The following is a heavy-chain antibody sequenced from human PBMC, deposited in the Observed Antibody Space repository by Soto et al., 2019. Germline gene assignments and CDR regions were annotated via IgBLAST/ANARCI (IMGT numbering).Heavy chain of an antibody. Sequence: QVQLQESGPGLVKPSQTLSLTCTVSGGSISSGGYYWNWIRQHPGKGLEWIGYIYYSGSTYYNPSLKRRVTISVDTSKNQFSLKLSSVTAADTAVYYCAIERITMVRGVNVNWFDPWGQGTLVTVSS. D-gene: IGHD3-10*01. CDR2: IYYSGST. CDR3: AIERITMVRGVNVNWFDP. CDR1: GGSISSGGYY. V-gene: IGHV4-31*03. J-gene: IGHJ5*02.